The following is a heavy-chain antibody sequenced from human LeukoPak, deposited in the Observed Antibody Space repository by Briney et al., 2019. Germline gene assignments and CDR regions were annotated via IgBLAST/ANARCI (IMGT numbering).Heavy chain of an antibody. V-gene: IGHV3-21*01. J-gene: IGHJ4*02. CDR1: GFTFTNWT. CDR2: ITGSSSHI. CDR3: ATTHDYYRGFDN. D-gene: IGHD1-26*01. Sequence: GGSLRLSCAAPGFTFTNWTMNWVRQAPGKGLGWVSVITGSSSHIFYADSVKGRFTISRDNAKNSLYLQMNSLRAEDTALYYCATTHDYYRGFDNWGQGTLVTVSS.